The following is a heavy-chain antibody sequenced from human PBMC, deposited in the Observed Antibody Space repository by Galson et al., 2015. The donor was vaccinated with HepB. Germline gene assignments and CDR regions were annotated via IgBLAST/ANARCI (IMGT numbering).Heavy chain of an antibody. V-gene: IGHV3-30*18. CDR1: GFTFSSYG. CDR3: AKDPSTEWLQLPFDY. D-gene: IGHD5-24*01. CDR2: ISYDGSNK. Sequence: SLRLSCAASGFTFSSYGMHWVRQAPGKGLEWVAVISYDGSNKYYADSVKGRFTISRDNSKNTLYLQMNSLRAEDTAVYYCAKDPSTEWLQLPFDYWGQGTLVTVSS. J-gene: IGHJ4*02.